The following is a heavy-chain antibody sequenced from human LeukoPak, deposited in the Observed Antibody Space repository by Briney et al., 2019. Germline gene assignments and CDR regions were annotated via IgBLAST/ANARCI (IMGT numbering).Heavy chain of an antibody. CDR1: GFTFSDYY. CDR3: ARGLDHHYYFFYMDV. V-gene: IGHV3-11*04. J-gene: IGHJ6*03. CDR2: ISSSGSTI. Sequence: GGCLRLSCAASGFTFSDYYMSWIRQAPGKGLEWVSYISSSGSTIYYADSVKGRFTISRDNAKNSLYLQMNSLRAEDTAVYYCARGLDHHYYFFYMDVWGKGTTVTVSS. D-gene: IGHD1-1*01.